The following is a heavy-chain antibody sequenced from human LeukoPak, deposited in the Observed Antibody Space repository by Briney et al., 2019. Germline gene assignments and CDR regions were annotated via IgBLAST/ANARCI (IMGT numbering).Heavy chain of an antibody. D-gene: IGHD1-26*01. CDR3: ARSHSGSYSSMHYYFDY. J-gene: IGHJ4*02. CDR1: GFTFSSYA. V-gene: IGHV3-64*01. CDR2: ISSNGGST. Sequence: PGGSLRLSCAASGFTFSSYAMHWVRQAPGKGLEYVSAISSNGGSTYYANSVKGRFTISRDNSKNTLYLQMGSLRAEDMAVYYCARSHSGSYSSMHYYFDYWGQGTQVTVSS.